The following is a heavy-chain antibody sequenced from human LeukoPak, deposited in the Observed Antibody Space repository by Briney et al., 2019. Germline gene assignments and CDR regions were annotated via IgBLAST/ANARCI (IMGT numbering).Heavy chain of an antibody. Sequence: GGSLRLSCAASGFTFSTYAMSWVRQAPGKGLEWVSTISGSGGTTDYAGSVKGRFTISRDNSKNTLYMQMNSLRAEDTAVYYCAKDFSAGACWGQGTLVTVSS. CDR2: ISGSGGTT. CDR1: GFTFSTYA. D-gene: IGHD6-25*01. V-gene: IGHV3-23*01. J-gene: IGHJ4*02. CDR3: AKDFSAGAC.